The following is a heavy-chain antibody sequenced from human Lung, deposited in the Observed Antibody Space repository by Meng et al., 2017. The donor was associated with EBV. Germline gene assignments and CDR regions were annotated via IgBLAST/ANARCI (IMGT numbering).Heavy chain of an antibody. CDR1: GGSIRFGDYY. V-gene: IGHV4-30-4*08. Sequence: QVRLQESGPGLVKPSQTLSLTCTASGGSIRFGDYYWSWIRQPPGKGLEWIGYIYDSGSTSYNPSLMSRVTISVDTSRNQFSLKLTSVTAADTAVYYCAREYSSSSGLPGPWGQGTLVTVSS. CDR2: IYDSGST. D-gene: IGHD6-6*01. J-gene: IGHJ5*02. CDR3: AREYSSSSGLPGP.